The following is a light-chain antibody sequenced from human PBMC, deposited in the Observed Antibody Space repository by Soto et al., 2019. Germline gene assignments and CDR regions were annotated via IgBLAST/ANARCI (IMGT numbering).Light chain of an antibody. V-gene: IGKV1-33*01. Sequence: DIEMTQSPCALSSSLGYIVTITCQASQDINNYLNWYQQKPGKAPKLLIFDASNLETGVPSRFSGSGSGTDFTFTISSLQTEDIATYYCQQYENLITFGQGTRLEIK. CDR2: DAS. CDR3: QQYENLIT. CDR1: QDINNY. J-gene: IGKJ5*01.